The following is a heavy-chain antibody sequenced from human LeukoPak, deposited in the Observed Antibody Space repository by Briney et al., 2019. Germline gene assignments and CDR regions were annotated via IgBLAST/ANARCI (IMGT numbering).Heavy chain of an antibody. Sequence: GASVTVSCKASGYTFTSYHMHWVRQAPGQGLEWIGIIKAGGDTLYAQKFQGRVTVTRDTSTSAVYMDMNSLRSEDTAIYYCARDLRQWLDWGQGTLVTVSS. V-gene: IGHV1-46*01. CDR3: ARDLRQWLD. D-gene: IGHD6-19*01. CDR2: IKAGGDT. J-gene: IGHJ4*02. CDR1: GYTFTSYH.